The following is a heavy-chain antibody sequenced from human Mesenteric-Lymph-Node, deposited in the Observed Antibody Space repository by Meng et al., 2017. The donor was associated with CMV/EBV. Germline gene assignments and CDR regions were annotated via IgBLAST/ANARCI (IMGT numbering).Heavy chain of an antibody. J-gene: IGHJ4*02. CDR2: ISESDDGT. V-gene: IGHV3-23*01. D-gene: IGHD1-7*01. CDR1: GFTFSTYA. CDR3: ARDRQSFGWNYGSVEF. Sequence: GESLKISCAASGFTFSTYAMSWVRQAPGKGLAWVSSISESDDGTNYADSVKGRFTMFRDNSKNTLNLQMDSLRAEDTAVYYCARDRQSFGWNYGSVEFWGQGTLVTVSS.